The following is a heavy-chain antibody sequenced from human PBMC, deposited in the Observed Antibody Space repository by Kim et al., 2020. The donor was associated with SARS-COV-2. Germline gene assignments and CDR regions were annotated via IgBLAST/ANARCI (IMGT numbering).Heavy chain of an antibody. D-gene: IGHD3-3*01. CDR2: IRQDGSEK. CDR3: ARDVGVERFDP. Sequence: GGSLRLSCVVSGFRFSSYWMSWVRQAPGKGLEWVANIRQDGSEKYYVDSVKGRLTISRDNANNSLYLQMSSLTVEDTAIYYCARDVGVERFDPGGQGTLV. V-gene: IGHV3-7*01. J-gene: IGHJ5*02. CDR1: GFRFSSYW.